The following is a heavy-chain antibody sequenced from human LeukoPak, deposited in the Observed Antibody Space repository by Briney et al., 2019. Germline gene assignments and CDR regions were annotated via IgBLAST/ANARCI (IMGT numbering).Heavy chain of an antibody. CDR3: ARRGSGNYYNVYYFDY. D-gene: IGHD3-10*01. J-gene: IGHJ4*02. V-gene: IGHV1-2*02. CDR2: INYDSSGT. Sequence: SLNVSCKASGYTFTDYYMHWVRQAPGQGLEWMGWINYDSSGTNYAQQFQDSVTMNRDASISTAYMELSSLRSDDTAPYYCARRGSGNYYNVYYFDYWSQGTLVTDS. CDR1: GYTFTDYY.